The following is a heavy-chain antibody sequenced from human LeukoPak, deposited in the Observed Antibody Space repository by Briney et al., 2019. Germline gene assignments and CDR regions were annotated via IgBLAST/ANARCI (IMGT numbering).Heavy chain of an antibody. CDR3: AREGGSRYFDFDWFDP. D-gene: IGHD3-9*01. CDR1: GGTFSSYA. CDR2: IIPIFGTA. V-gene: IGHV1-69*05. J-gene: IGHJ5*02. Sequence: ASVKVSCKASGGTFSSYAISWVRQAPGQGLEWMGRIIPIFGTANYAQKFQGRVTITTDESTSTAYMELRSLRSEDTAVYYCAREGGSRYFDFDWFDPWGQGTLVTVSS.